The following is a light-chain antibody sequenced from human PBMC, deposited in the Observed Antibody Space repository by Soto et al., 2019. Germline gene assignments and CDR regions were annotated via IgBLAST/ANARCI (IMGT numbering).Light chain of an antibody. CDR3: QQANSFPIT. CDR1: QGITNR. Sequence: DIQMTQSPSSVSASVGDRVTITCRASQGITNRLAWYQQKPGKAPKLLIYEASSLQSGVPSRISGSGSGTDFTLTISSLKPEDFANYYCQQANSFPITFGQGTRLEIK. J-gene: IGKJ5*01. CDR2: EAS. V-gene: IGKV1D-12*01.